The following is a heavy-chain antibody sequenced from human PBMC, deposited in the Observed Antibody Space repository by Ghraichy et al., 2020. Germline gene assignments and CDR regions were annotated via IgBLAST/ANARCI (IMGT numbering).Heavy chain of an antibody. CDR1: GYTFTGYY. CDR2: INPNSGGT. V-gene: IGHV1-2*04. J-gene: IGHJ6*02. D-gene: IGHD6-6*01. Sequence: ASVKVSCKASGYTFTGYYMHWVRQAPGQGLEWMGWINPNSGGTNYAQKFQGWVTMTRDTSISTAYMELSRLRSDDTAVYYCARDGYSSSSFPSDGMDVWGQGTTVTVSS. CDR3: ARDGYSSSSFPSDGMDV.